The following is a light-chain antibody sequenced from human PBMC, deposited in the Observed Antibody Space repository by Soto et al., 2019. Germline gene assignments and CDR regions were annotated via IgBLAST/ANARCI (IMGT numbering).Light chain of an antibody. Sequence: QSVLTQPASVSGSPGQSITISCTGSSSDVGAYNYVSWYQQHPGKAPKLMIYDVSNRPSGVSNRFSGSKSGNTASLTISGLQAEDEADYYCSSYTLSSRVFGTGTKVTVL. CDR1: SSDVGAYNY. CDR2: DVS. CDR3: SSYTLSSRV. J-gene: IGLJ1*01. V-gene: IGLV2-14*01.